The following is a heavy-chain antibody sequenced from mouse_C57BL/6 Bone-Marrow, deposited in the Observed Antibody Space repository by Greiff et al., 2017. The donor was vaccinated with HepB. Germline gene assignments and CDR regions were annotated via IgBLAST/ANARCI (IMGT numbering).Heavy chain of an antibody. CDR2: ISDGGSYT. D-gene: IGHD2-3*01. CDR1: GFTFSSYA. V-gene: IGHV5-4*01. J-gene: IGHJ2*01. CDR3: AREGDGYFDY. Sequence: VQGVESGGGLVKPGGSLKLSCAASGFTFSSYAMSWVRQTPEKRLEWVATISDGGSYTYYPDNVKGRFTISRDNAKNNLYLQMSHLKSEDTAMYYCAREGDGYFDYWGQGTTLTVSS.